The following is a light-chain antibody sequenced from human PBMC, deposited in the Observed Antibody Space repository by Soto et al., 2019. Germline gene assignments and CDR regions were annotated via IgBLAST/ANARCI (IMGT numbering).Light chain of an antibody. CDR2: AAS. CDR3: QQLERYPST. V-gene: IGKV1-9*01. Sequence: INLTQSPASLSASVGDRSTSACRASQGINSFFAWYQQQPGKAPKLLIYAASTLQSGVPSRFSGSGSGTDFTLTISSLQPEDFATYYCQQLERYPSTFGGGTKVDIK. J-gene: IGKJ4*01. CDR1: QGINSF.